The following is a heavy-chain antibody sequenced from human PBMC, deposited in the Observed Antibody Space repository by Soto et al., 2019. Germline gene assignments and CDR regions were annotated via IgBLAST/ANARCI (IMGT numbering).Heavy chain of an antibody. V-gene: IGHV5-51*01. CDR1: GYTFTNYW. CDR2: IYPGDSDT. J-gene: IGHJ6*02. Sequence: LKISCNGSGYTFTNYWIGWVRQMPGKGLEWMGIIYPGDSDTKYNPSFQGQVTISADKSITTTYLRWTSLKASDTAIHYCAASIFYYGMDVWGQGTTVTV. CDR3: AASIFYYGMDV.